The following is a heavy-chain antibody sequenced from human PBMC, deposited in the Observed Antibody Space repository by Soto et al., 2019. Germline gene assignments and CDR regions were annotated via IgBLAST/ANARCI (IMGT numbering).Heavy chain of an antibody. CDR3: ARDEGYSSGWFWFDP. Sequence: SETLSLTCAVSGGSISSSNWWSWVRQPPGKGLEWIGQIYHSGSTNYNPSLKSRVTISVDKSKNQFSLKLSSVTAADTAVYYCARDEGYSSGWFWFDPWGQGTLVTVSS. D-gene: IGHD6-19*01. CDR2: IYHSGST. CDR1: GGSISSSNW. J-gene: IGHJ5*02. V-gene: IGHV4-4*02.